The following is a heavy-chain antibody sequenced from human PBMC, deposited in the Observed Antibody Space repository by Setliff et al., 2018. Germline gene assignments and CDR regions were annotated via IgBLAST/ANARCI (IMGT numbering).Heavy chain of an antibody. V-gene: IGHV3-7*01. CDR1: GLTFSSYW. J-gene: IGHJ4*02. Sequence: GGSLRLSCAASGLTFSSYWMTWVRQAPGKGLEWLANIKQDGSEIYSVDSVKGRFIISRDNSKNSLYLQMGSLRAEDMAIYYCATWDGKYSRYWGQGTLVTVSS. CDR2: IKQDGSEI. CDR3: ATWDGKYSRY. D-gene: IGHD3-9*01.